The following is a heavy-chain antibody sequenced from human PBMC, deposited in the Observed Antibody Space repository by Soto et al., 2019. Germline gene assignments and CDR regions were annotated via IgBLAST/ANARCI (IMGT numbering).Heavy chain of an antibody. Sequence: GGSLRLSCAASGFTFSNAWMSWVRQAPGKGLEWVGRIKSKTDGGTTDYAAPAKGRFTISRDDSKNTLYLQMNSLKTEDTAVYYCTTVRFIEYQLLLFDYWGQGTLVTVSS. D-gene: IGHD2-2*01. CDR3: TTVRFIEYQLLLFDY. J-gene: IGHJ4*02. V-gene: IGHV3-15*01. CDR2: IKSKTDGGTT. CDR1: GFTFSNAW.